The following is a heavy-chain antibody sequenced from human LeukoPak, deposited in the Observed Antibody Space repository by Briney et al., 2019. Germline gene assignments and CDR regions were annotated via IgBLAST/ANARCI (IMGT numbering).Heavy chain of an antibody. J-gene: IGHJ4*02. CDR1: GGSISSSSYY. V-gene: IGHV4-39*01. D-gene: IGHD2-2*01. CDR3: ARRSCSSTSCYAVIDYYFDY. CDR2: IYYSGST. Sequence: SETLSLTCTVSGGSISSSSYYWGWIRQPPGKGLEWIGSIYYSGSTYYNPSLKSRVTISVDTSKNQFSLKLSSVTAADTAVYYCARRSCSSTSCYAVIDYYFDYWGQGTLDTVSS.